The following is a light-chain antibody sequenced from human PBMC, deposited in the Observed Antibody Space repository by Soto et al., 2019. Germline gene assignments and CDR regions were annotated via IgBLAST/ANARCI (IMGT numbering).Light chain of an antibody. V-gene: IGKV3-20*01. CDR1: QSVYSSY. CDR3: QQYGNSPPLT. CDR2: GAS. J-gene: IGKJ4*01. Sequence: EIVLTQSPGTLSLSLVDRATLSCRASQSVYSSYLAWYQQKPGQPPRLLISGASSRATGIPDRFSGSGSGTDFTLTNSRLEPEDFALYYCQQYGNSPPLTFGGGTKVDIK.